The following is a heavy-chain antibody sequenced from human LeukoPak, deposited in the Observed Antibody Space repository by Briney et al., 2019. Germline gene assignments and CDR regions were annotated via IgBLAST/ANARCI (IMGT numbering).Heavy chain of an antibody. J-gene: IGHJ4*02. Sequence: NPSETLSLTCTVSGVSISSYYWSWIRQPAGKGLEWIGRIYTSGSTNYNPSLKSRVTMSVDTSKNQFSLKLSSVTAADTAVNYCARDNSDPYYYDSSGNFRFGYYIDYWGQGTLVTVSS. CDR1: GVSISSYY. D-gene: IGHD3-22*01. V-gene: IGHV4-4*07. CDR2: IYTSGST. CDR3: ARDNSDPYYYDSSGNFRFGYYIDY.